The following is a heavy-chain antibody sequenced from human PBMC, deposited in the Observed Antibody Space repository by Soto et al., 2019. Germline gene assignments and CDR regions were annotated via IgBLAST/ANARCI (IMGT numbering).Heavy chain of an antibody. CDR2: ISGGSGNI. V-gene: IGHV3-23*01. CDR3: ASAPAYFGSELDS. J-gene: IGHJ4*02. D-gene: IGHD3-10*01. CDR1: GFTFRSYA. Sequence: EVQLLESGGGLVQPGGSLRLSCAASGFTFRSYAMSWVRQAPGKGLEWVSAISGGSGNINYADSVKGRFTISRDNSRNTLYPQMNCLRAGDTAVYYCASAPAYFGSELDSWGQGALVTVSS.